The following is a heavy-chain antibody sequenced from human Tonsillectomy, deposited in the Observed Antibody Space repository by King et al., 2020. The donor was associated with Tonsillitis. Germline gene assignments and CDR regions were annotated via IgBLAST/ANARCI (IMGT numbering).Heavy chain of an antibody. J-gene: IGHJ4*02. CDR3: AGGTFWSGYSVY. CDR1: GGSISSDDYT. Sequence: QLQESGSGLVKPSQTLSLACAVSGGSISSDDYTWNWIRQPPGRGLEWIGYIYHTGSTCYNPSLQSRVTISVDRSKNQFSLNLNSVTAADAAVYYCAGGTFWSGYSVYWGQGILVTVSP. CDR2: IYHTGST. D-gene: IGHD3-3*01. V-gene: IGHV4-30-2*01.